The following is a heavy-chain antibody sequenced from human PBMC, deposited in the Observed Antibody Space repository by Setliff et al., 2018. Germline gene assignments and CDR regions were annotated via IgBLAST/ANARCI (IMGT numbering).Heavy chain of an antibody. D-gene: IGHD3-16*01. CDR2: IIPILETT. Sequence: GASVKVSCKASGYSFTSYYIHWVRQAPGQGLLWMGRIIPILETTNYAQNFQGRVSITADESTRTAYMELSSLTFEDTAVYYCARWNDSGYFYYWGQGTWVTVSS. CDR1: GYSFTSYY. J-gene: IGHJ4*02. CDR3: ARWNDSGYFYY. V-gene: IGHV1-69*11.